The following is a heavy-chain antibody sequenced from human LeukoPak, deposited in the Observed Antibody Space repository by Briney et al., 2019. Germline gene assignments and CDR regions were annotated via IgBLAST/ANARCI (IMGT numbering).Heavy chain of an antibody. Sequence: GGSLRLSCAASGFTFSSYAMSWVRQAPGKGLEWVSGITGSGYSTYYADSVKGRFTISRDYSKNTLFLQMNSLRAEDTAVYYCAKDHDFGDYGGTGFDYWGQGTLVTVSS. J-gene: IGHJ4*02. D-gene: IGHD4-17*01. CDR2: ITGSGYST. CDR1: GFTFSSYA. CDR3: AKDHDFGDYGGTGFDY. V-gene: IGHV3-23*01.